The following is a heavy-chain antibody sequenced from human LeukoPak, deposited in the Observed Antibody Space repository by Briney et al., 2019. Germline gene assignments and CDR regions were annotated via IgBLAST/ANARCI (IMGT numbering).Heavy chain of an antibody. CDR2: VNPKSGFT. D-gene: IGHD2-2*02. J-gene: IGHJ4*02. Sequence: ASVKVSCKASGDTFTGHYVHWVRQAPGQRPEWMGYVNPKSGFTNYAKKFQGRVTMTRDMSISTVYMELTRLRSDDMAVYYCASPRKSASAAAIETDHWGQGTLVTVSS. V-gene: IGHV1-2*02. CDR3: ASPRKSASAAAIETDH. CDR1: GDTFTGHY.